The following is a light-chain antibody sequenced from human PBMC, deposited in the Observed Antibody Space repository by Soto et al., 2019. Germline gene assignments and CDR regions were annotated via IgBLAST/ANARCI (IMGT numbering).Light chain of an antibody. CDR2: GAN. CDR1: QSISYD. CDR3: QQSYNTPLT. J-gene: IGKJ4*01. Sequence: DIQMTQSPSSLSASVGDRVTITCRASQSISYDLNWYQQKPGKAPRLLIYGANSLESGVPLRFSGSGSRTDFTLTINNPQPEDFATYYCQQSYNTPLTFGAGTKVDI. V-gene: IGKV1-39*01.